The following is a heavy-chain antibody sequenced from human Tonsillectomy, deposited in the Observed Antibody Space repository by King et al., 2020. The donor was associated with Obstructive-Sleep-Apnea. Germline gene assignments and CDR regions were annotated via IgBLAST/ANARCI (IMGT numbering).Heavy chain of an antibody. V-gene: IGHV4-59*08. CDR1: GGSISNYY. J-gene: IGHJ4*02. D-gene: IGHD4/OR15-4a*01. CDR2: MYYSGNT. Sequence: VQLQESGPGLVKPSETLSLTCTVSGGSISNYYWSWIRQPPGKGLEWIGYMYYSGNTNFNPSLKSRVTISADTSKIQFPLRLSSVTAADTAVYYCSRHRGVEDYGGYGDYFDYWGQGTLVTVSS. CDR3: SRHRGVEDYGGYGDYFDY.